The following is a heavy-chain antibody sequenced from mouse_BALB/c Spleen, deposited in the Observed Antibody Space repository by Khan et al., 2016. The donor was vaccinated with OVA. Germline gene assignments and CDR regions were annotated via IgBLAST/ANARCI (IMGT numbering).Heavy chain of an antibody. V-gene: IGHV2-9*02. D-gene: IGHD1-2*01. CDR3: DREPPIHYYGYRTMDY. Sequence: VQLVESGPGLVAPSQSLSITCTVSGFSLTSYGVHWVRQPPGKGLEWLGVIWAGGSTNYNSALMSRLSISKDNSKSQVFLKMNSMPTDDTAIYYCDREPPIHYYGYRTMDYWGQGTSVTVSS. CDR2: IWAGGST. CDR1: GFSLTSYG. J-gene: IGHJ4*01.